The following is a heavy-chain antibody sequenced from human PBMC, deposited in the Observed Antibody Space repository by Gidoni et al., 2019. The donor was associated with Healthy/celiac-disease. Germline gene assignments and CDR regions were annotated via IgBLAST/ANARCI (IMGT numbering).Heavy chain of an antibody. J-gene: IGHJ6*02. D-gene: IGHD3-22*01. CDR2: ISGSGGST. V-gene: IGHV3-23*01. CDR3: AKGGYDSSGYYSYVGYYGMDV. Sequence: EVQLLESGGGLVQPGGSLRLSCAASGFTFSSYAMSWVRQAPGKGLGWVSAISGSGGSTYYADSVKGRFTISRDNSKNTLYLQMNSLRAEDTAVYYCAKGGYDSSGYYSYVGYYGMDVWGQGTTVTVSS. CDR1: GFTFSSYA.